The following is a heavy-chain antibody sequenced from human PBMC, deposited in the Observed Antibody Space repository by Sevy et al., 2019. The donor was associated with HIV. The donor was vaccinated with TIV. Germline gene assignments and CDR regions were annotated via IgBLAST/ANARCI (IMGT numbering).Heavy chain of an antibody. CDR3: AKDVNILTGYRFDY. V-gene: IGHV3-30-3*01. CDR2: LSYDDSDE. J-gene: IGHJ4*02. D-gene: IGHD3-9*01. CDR1: GFIFSTSP. Sequence: GGSLRLSCAASGFIFSTSPMHWVRQAPGKGLECVAILSYDDSDENYADSVKGRFTISRDNSKNTLYLQMNSLRAEDTAVYYCAKDVNILTGYRFDYWGQGTLVTVSS.